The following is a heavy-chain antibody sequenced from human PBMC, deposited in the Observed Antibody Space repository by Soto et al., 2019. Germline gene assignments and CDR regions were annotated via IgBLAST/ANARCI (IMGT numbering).Heavy chain of an antibody. D-gene: IGHD3-22*01. CDR3: ARERSGYYDSSGYHYFDY. Sequence: SETLSLTCAVYGGSFSGYYWSWIRQPPGKGLEWIGEINHSGSTNYNPSLKSRVTISVDTSKNQFSLKLSSVTAADTAVYYCARERSGYYDSSGYHYFDYWGQGTLVTVSS. CDR1: GGSFSGYY. CDR2: INHSGST. V-gene: IGHV4-34*01. J-gene: IGHJ4*02.